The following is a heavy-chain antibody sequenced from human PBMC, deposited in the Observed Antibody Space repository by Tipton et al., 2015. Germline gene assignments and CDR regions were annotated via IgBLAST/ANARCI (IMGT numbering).Heavy chain of an antibody. V-gene: IGHV4-59*11. CDR3: ARSSGSVGNFFPRFDS. D-gene: IGHD3-10*01. CDR2: VFFTGST. CDR1: GGSITNPY. J-gene: IGHJ4*02. Sequence: LRLSCTVSGGSITNPYWSWVRQAPGKGLEWIGYVFFTGSTTYNPSLESRVTISQDTSRNQFSLRLRSVTAADTAVYYCARSSGSVGNFFPRFDSWGPGILVTVSS.